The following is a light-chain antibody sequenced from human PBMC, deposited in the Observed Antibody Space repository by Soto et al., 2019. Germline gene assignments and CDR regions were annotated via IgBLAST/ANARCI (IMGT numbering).Light chain of an antibody. J-gene: IGKJ1*01. CDR3: QQYNNWSGT. Sequence: EIVMTQSPATLSVSPGERATLSCRASQCVSSNLAWYQQKPGQAPRLLIYGASTRATGIPARFSGSGSGTEFTLTISSLQSEDFAVYYCQQYNNWSGTFGQGTKVEIK. V-gene: IGKV3-15*01. CDR1: QCVSSN. CDR2: GAS.